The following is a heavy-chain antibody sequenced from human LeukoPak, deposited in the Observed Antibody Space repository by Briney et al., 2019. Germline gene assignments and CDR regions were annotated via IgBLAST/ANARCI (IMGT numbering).Heavy chain of an antibody. D-gene: IGHD3-10*01. CDR1: GYTFTGYY. CDR2: INPSGGTT. V-gene: IGHV1-46*01. CDR3: AREGGPWVGGKRFGLEY. J-gene: IGHJ4*02. Sequence: ASVKVSCKASGYTFTGYYMHWVRPAPGQGLEWMGIINPSGGTTSYAQKFQGRVTMTRDTSTSTVYMELSSLRSEDTAVYYCAREGGPWVGGKRFGLEYWGQGTLVTVSS.